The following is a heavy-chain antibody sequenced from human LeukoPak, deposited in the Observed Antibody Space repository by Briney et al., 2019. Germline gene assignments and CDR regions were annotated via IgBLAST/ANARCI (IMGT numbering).Heavy chain of an antibody. CDR1: GGSFSGYY. CDR3: ARILRGYSYGYFSWFDP. CDR2: INHSGST. D-gene: IGHD5-18*01. J-gene: IGHJ5*02. Sequence: SETLSLTCAVYGGSFSGYYWSWIRQPPGKGLEWIGEINHSGSTNYNPSLKSRVTISVDTSKNQFSLKLSSVTAADTAVYYCARILRGYSYGYFSWFDPWGQGTLVTVSS. V-gene: IGHV4-34*01.